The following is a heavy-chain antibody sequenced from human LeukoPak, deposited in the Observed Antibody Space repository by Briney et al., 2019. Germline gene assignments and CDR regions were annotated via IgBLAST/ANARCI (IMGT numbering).Heavy chain of an antibody. Sequence: GASVKVSCKASGYTFTSYDINWVRQATGQGLEWMGWMNPNSGNTGYAQKFQGRVTMTRNTSISTAYMELSSLRSEDTAVYYCARGGRTMIVVVYDYWGQGTLVTVSS. CDR1: GYTFTSYD. CDR3: ARGGRTMIVVVYDY. CDR2: MNPNSGNT. D-gene: IGHD3-22*01. J-gene: IGHJ4*02. V-gene: IGHV1-8*01.